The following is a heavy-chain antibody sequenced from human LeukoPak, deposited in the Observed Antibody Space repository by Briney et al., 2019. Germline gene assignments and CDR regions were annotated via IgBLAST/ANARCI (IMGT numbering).Heavy chain of an antibody. J-gene: IGHJ4*02. CDR3: ARASSRYLEWLLSPFEY. CDR2: MNPNSGNT. CDR1: GYTFTSYD. V-gene: IGHV1-8*01. Sequence: ASVKVSCKASGYTFTSYDINWVRQATGQGLEWMGWMNPNSGNTGYAQKFQGRVTMTRNTSISTAYMELSSLRSEDTAVYYCARASSRYLEWLLSPFEYWGQGTLVTVSS. D-gene: IGHD3-3*01.